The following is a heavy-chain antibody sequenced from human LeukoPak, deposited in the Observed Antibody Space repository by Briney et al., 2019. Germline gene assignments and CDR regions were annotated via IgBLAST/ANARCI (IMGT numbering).Heavy chain of an antibody. CDR3: TRDPVWGSA. CDR1: GDSVSIKSAS. CDR2: TYYRSKWYN. D-gene: IGHD3-16*01. J-gene: IGHJ5*02. Sequence: SQTLSLTCAISGDSVSIKSASWNWVRQSPSRGLEWLGRTYYRSKWYNEYAVSVKGRITVNPDTSKNQFSLQLNSVTPEDTAVYYCTRDPVWGSAWGQGTLVTVSS. V-gene: IGHV6-1*01.